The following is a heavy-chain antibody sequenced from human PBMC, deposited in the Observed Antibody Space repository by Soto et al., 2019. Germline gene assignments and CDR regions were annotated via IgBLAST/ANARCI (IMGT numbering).Heavy chain of an antibody. J-gene: IGHJ4*02. CDR3: TTEAGYYDSSGPCDY. V-gene: IGHV3-15*01. Sequence: GGSLRLSCAASGFTFSNAWMSWVRQAPGKGLEWVGRIKSKTDGRTTDYAAPVKGRFTISRDDSKNSLYRQMNSLKTEDTAVYYCTTEAGYYDSSGPCDYWGQGTLVTVSS. D-gene: IGHD3-22*01. CDR2: IKSKTDGRTT. CDR1: GFTFSNAW.